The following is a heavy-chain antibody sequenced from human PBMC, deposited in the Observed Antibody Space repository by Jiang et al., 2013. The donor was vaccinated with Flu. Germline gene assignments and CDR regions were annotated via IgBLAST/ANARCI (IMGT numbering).Heavy chain of an antibody. J-gene: IGHJ1*01. V-gene: IGHV1-69*01. CDR3: ARGDGYNLNVWHFQH. CDR2: IIPIFGTA. D-gene: IGHD5-24*01. Sequence: RQAPGQGLEWMGGIIPIFGTANYAQKFQGRVTITADESTSTAYMELSSLRSEDTAVYYCARGDGYNLNVWHFQHWGQGTLVTVSS.